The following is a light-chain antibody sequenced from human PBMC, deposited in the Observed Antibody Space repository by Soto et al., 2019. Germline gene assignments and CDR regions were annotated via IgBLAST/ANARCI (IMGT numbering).Light chain of an antibody. V-gene: IGKV1-39*01. CDR1: EGIISY. CDR3: QQSHNAPLT. Sequence: DIRMTQSPSPLSASVGDRVTLNCRASEGIISYLNWDQHKPGRAPTVLVYGATNLPSGVPSRFSGSGSGTEFTFTISSLHPEDFSTYFCQQSHNAPLTFGGGTKVE. J-gene: IGKJ4*01. CDR2: GAT.